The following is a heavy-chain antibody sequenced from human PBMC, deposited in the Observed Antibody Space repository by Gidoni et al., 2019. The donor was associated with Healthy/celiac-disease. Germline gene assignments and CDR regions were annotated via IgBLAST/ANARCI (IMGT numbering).Heavy chain of an antibody. CDR2: ISWNSGSI. V-gene: IGHV3-9*01. D-gene: IGHD3-22*01. Sequence: EVQLVESGGGLVQPGRSLRLSCAASGFTFDDYAMHWVRQAPGKGLEWVSGISWNSGSIGYADSVKGRFTISRDNAKNSLYLHMNSLRAEDTALYYCAKDPHYYYDSSGYFDYWGQGTLVTVSS. CDR1: GFTFDDYA. J-gene: IGHJ4*02. CDR3: AKDPHYYYDSSGYFDY.